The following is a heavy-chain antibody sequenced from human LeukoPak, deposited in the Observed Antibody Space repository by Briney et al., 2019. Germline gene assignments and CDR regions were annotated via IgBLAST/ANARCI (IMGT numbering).Heavy chain of an antibody. CDR3: ARDLGSGWYFDY. Sequence: GGPLRLSCAASGFTFSSYWMSWVRQAPGKGLEWVANIKQDGSEKYYVDSVKGRFTISRGNAKNSLYLQMNSLRAEDTAVYYCARDLGSGWYFDYWGQGTLVTVSS. CDR1: GFTFSSYW. D-gene: IGHD6-19*01. CDR2: IKQDGSEK. V-gene: IGHV3-7*01. J-gene: IGHJ4*02.